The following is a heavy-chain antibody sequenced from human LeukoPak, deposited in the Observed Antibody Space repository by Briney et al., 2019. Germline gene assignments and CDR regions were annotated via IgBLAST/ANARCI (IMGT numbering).Heavy chain of an antibody. V-gene: IGHV3-33*01. D-gene: IGHD6-19*01. Sequence: GGSLRLSCAASGFTFSSYGMHWVRQAPGKGLEWVAVIWYDGSNKYYADSVKGRFTISRDNSKNTLYLQMNSLRAEDTAVYYCARGAPSGLGRGWFDPWGQGTLVTVSS. CDR2: IWYDGSNK. CDR1: GFTFSSYG. CDR3: ARGAPSGLGRGWFDP. J-gene: IGHJ5*02.